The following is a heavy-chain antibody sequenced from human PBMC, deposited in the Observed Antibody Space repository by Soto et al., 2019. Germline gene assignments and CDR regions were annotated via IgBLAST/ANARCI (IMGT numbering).Heavy chain of an antibody. CDR3: ARAGDSSGPVALGY. CDR2: TYHSGNP. D-gene: IGHD6-19*01. CDR1: GGSISSGGYS. J-gene: IGHJ4*02. V-gene: IGHV4-30-2*01. Sequence: TSETLSLTCAVSGGSISSGGYSWAWIRQPPGKALEWIGHTYHSGNPYYNPSLKSRVIISVDRSKNQFSLKLSSVTAADTAVYYCARAGDSSGPVALGYWGQGTLVTVSS.